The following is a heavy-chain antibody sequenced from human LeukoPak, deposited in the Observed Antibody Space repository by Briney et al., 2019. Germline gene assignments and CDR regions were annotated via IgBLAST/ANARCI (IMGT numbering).Heavy chain of an antibody. CDR3: ASSDTAMVSPLNAFDI. Sequence: GESLKISCKGSGYSFTSYWIGWVRQMPGKGLEWMGIIYPGDSDTRYSPSFQGQVTISADKSISTAYLQWSSLKASDTAMYYCASSDTAMVSPLNAFDIWGQGTMVTVSS. J-gene: IGHJ3*02. CDR1: GYSFTSYW. V-gene: IGHV5-51*01. CDR2: IYPGDSDT. D-gene: IGHD5-18*01.